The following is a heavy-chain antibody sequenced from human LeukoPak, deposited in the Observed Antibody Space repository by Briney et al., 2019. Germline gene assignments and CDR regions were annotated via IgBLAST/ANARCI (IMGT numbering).Heavy chain of an antibody. D-gene: IGHD6-13*01. Sequence: GGSLRLSCAASGFTFSSYWMSWVRQAPGKGLEWVANIKQDGSEKYYVDSVKGRFTISRDNAKNSLYLQMNSLRAEDTAMYYSSLEGSSWYRYFQHWGQGTLVTVSS. CDR1: GFTFSSYW. CDR3: SLEGSSWYRYFQH. J-gene: IGHJ1*01. CDR2: IKQDGSEK. V-gene: IGHV3-7*05.